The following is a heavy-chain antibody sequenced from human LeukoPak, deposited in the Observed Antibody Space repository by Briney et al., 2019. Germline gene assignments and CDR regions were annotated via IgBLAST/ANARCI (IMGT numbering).Heavy chain of an antibody. J-gene: IGHJ4*02. D-gene: IGHD1-26*01. CDR2: INWNGGST. CDR1: GFTFDDYG. CDR3: ARTVGATDSLDY. V-gene: IGHV3-20*04. Sequence: GGSLRLSCAASGFTFDDYGMSWVRQAPGKGLEWVSGINWNGGSTGYADSVKGRFTISRDNAKNSLYLQMNSLRAEDTAVYYCARTVGATDSLDYWGQGTLVTVSS.